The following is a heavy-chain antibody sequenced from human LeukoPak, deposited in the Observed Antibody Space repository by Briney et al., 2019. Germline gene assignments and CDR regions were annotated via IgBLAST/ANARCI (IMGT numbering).Heavy chain of an antibody. V-gene: IGHV4-4*07. CDR1: GGSISTYY. CDR2: IYITGST. CDR3: ARGDSSGYYHIDY. Sequence: PSETLSLTCTVSGGSISTYYWSWIRQPAGKGLEWIGRIYITGSTNYNPSLKSQVTMSVDTSKNQFSLKLSSVTAADTAVYYCARGDSSGYYHIDYWGQGTLVTVSS. D-gene: IGHD3-22*01. J-gene: IGHJ4*02.